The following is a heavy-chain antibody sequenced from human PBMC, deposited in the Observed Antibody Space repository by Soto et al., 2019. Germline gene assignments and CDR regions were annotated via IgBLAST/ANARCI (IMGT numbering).Heavy chain of an antibody. Sequence: GGSLRLSCAASGCTFSSYWMHWVRQAPGKGLVWVSRINSDGSSTSYADSVKGRFTISRDNAKNTLYLQMNSLRAEDTAVYYCARDPDCSSTSCYAVWFAPWGQGTLVTVSS. J-gene: IGHJ5*02. V-gene: IGHV3-74*01. CDR3: ARDPDCSSTSCYAVWFAP. CDR1: GCTFSSYW. D-gene: IGHD2-2*01. CDR2: INSDGSST.